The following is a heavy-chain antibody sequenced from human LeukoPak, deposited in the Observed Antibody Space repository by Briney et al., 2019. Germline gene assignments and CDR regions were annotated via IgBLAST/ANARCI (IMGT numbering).Heavy chain of an antibody. D-gene: IGHD5-18*01. CDR1: GFTFSSYA. Sequence: PGGSLRLSCAASGFTFSSYAMHWVRQAPGKGLEWVAVISYDGSNKYYADSEKGRFTISRDNSKNTLYLQMNSLRAEDTAVYYCARSGSYGPEDNWGQGTLVTVSS. CDR3: ARSGSYGPEDN. V-gene: IGHV3-30-3*01. CDR2: ISYDGSNK. J-gene: IGHJ4*02.